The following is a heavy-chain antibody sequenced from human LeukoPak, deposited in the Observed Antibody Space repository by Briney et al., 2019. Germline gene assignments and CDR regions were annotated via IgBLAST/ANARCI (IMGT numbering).Heavy chain of an antibody. CDR3: AKVGSSGYYYTPIDY. CDR2: INNSGGST. V-gene: IGHV3-23*01. J-gene: IGHJ4*02. D-gene: IGHD3-22*01. Sequence: GGSLRLSCAASGFPFSSYAMSWVRQAPGKGLEWVSAINNSGGSTYYADSVKGRFTISRDNSKNTLYLQMYSLRAEDTAVYYCAKVGSSGYYYTPIDYWGQGTLVTVSS. CDR1: GFPFSSYA.